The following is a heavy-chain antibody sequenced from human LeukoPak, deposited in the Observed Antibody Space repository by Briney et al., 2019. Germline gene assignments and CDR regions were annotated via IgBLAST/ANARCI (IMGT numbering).Heavy chain of an antibody. D-gene: IGHD1-26*01. V-gene: IGHV3-15*01. Sequence: TGGSLRLSCAASGITFSNAWMNWVRQAPGKGLEWVGRIKIKTDGGTTDYAAPVKGRFTISRDDSKNTLYLQMNSLKTEDTAVYYCTTGRQWEVSFDYWGQGTLVTVSS. CDR1: GITFSNAW. J-gene: IGHJ4*02. CDR2: IKIKTDGGTT. CDR3: TTGRQWEVSFDY.